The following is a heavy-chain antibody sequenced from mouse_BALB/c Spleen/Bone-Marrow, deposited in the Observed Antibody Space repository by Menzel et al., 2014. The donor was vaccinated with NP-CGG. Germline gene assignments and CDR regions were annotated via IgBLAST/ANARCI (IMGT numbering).Heavy chain of an antibody. D-gene: IGHD4-1*01. CDR1: GYAFTNYL. CDR3: ARCLTGTSAMDY. V-gene: IGHV1-54*01. Sequence: QVQLQQSGAELVRPGTSVKVSCKASGYAFTNYLIEWVKQRPGQGLEWIGEINPGSGGTNYNEKFKAKATLTADKSSSTAYMQLSSLTSDDSAVYFCARCLTGTSAMDYWGQGTSVTVSS. J-gene: IGHJ4*01. CDR2: INPGSGGT.